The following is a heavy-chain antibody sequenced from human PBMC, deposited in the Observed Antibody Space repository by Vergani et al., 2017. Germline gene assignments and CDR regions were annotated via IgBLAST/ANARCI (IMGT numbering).Heavy chain of an antibody. J-gene: IGHJ4*02. Sequence: EVQLVESGGGLVQPGGSLRLSCAASGFTFSSYEMNWVRQAPGKGLEWVSYISSSGSTIYYADSVKGRFTISRDNAKNSLYMQMNSLRAEDTAVYYCAKAGATVVTPPYYFDYWGQGTLVTVSS. CDR3: AKAGATVVTPPYYFDY. CDR2: ISSSGSTI. D-gene: IGHD4-23*01. CDR1: GFTFSSYE. V-gene: IGHV3-48*03.